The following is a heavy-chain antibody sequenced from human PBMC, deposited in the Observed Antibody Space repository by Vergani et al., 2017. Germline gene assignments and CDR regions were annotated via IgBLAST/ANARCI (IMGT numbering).Heavy chain of an antibody. CDR3: ARDSSTVTTYAFDI. J-gene: IGHJ3*02. CDR2: IIPILGIA. Sequence: QVQLVQSGAEVKKPGSSVKVSCKASGGTFSSYTISWVRQAPGQGLEWMGRIIPILGIANYAQKFQGRVTITADKSTSTVYMELSSLRSEDTAVYYCARDSSTVTTYAFDIWGQGTMVTVSS. CDR1: GGTFSSYT. V-gene: IGHV1-69*08. D-gene: IGHD4-17*01.